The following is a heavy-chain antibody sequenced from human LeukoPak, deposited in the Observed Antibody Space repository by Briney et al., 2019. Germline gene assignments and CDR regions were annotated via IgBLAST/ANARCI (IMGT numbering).Heavy chain of an antibody. D-gene: IGHD6-13*01. V-gene: IGHV4-34*01. CDR2: INHSGST. J-gene: IGHJ4*02. Sequence: SETLSLTCAVYGGSFRGYYWSWIPQPPGKGLEWIGEINHSGSTNYNPYLKSRITISVDTYKNQFSLKLSSVTAADTAVYYCARQGYSSSWYIYFDYWGQGTLVTVSS. CDR3: ARQGYSSSWYIYFDY. CDR1: GGSFRGYY.